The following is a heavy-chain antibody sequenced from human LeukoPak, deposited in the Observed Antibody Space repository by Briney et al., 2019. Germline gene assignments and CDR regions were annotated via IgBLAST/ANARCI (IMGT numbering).Heavy chain of an antibody. CDR3: ARDEWELPLDY. J-gene: IGHJ4*02. CDR2: ISSSSSTI. Sequence: GGSLRLSCAASGFTFSSYSMNWVRQAPGKGLEWVSYISSSSSTIYYADSVKGRFTISRDNAKNSLYLQMNSLRAEDTAVYYCARDEWELPLDYWGQGTLGTVSS. CDR1: GFTFSSYS. D-gene: IGHD1-26*01. V-gene: IGHV3-48*01.